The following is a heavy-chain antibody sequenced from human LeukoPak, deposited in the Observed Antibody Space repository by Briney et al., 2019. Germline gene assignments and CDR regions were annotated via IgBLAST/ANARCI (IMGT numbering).Heavy chain of an antibody. CDR3: ARVVDYGSGTYSNNFDY. Sequence: PSETLSLTCTVSGGSISSSSYYWGWIRQPPGKGLEWIGSIYYSGSTYYNPSLKSRVTISVDTSKNQFSLKLSSVTAADTAVYYCARVVDYGSGTYSNNFDYWGQGTLVTVSS. J-gene: IGHJ4*02. CDR2: IYYSGST. V-gene: IGHV4-39*07. D-gene: IGHD3-10*01. CDR1: GGSISSSSYY.